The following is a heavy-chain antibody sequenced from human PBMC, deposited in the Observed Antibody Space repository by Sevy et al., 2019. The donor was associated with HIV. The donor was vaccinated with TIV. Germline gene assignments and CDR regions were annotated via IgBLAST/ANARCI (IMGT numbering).Heavy chain of an antibody. CDR2: IYHSGST. V-gene: IGHV4-38-2*01. Sequence: SETLSLTCGVSGYSISSGYYWGWIRQPPGKGLEWIGSIYHSGSTYSNPSLKRRVTISVETSKNQFSLKLSSVTAADTAVYYCARGGYTYGKGYFDYWGQGTLVTVSS. J-gene: IGHJ4*02. CDR3: ARGGYTYGKGYFDY. D-gene: IGHD5-18*01. CDR1: GYSISSGYY.